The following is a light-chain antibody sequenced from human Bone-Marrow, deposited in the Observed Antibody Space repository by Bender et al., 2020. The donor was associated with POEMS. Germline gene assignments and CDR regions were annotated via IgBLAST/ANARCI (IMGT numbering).Light chain of an antibody. CDR2: SNY. CDR1: DSNFGGNN. V-gene: IGLV1-44*01. J-gene: IGLJ1*01. Sequence: QSVLTQPPSASGTPGQSVIISCSGTDSNFGGNNVNWYQHLPGTAPRLVVYSNYQRPSGVPDRFSGAKSGNTASLTISGLRAEDEADYYCCSYTGLGVFGTGTKVTVL. CDR3: CSYTGLGV.